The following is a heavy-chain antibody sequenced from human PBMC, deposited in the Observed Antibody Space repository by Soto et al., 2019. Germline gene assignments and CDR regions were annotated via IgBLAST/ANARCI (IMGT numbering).Heavy chain of an antibody. CDR1: GFTFSSYA. D-gene: IGHD4-17*01. J-gene: IGHJ4*02. CDR2: ISGSGGST. CDR3: ANRRTSYGNSLDY. Sequence: PGGSLRLSCAASGFTFSSYAMSWFRQAPGKGLEWVSAISGSGGSTYYADSVKGRFTISRDNSKNTLYLQMNSLRAEDTAVYYCANRRTSYGNSLDYWGQGTLVTVSS. V-gene: IGHV3-23*01.